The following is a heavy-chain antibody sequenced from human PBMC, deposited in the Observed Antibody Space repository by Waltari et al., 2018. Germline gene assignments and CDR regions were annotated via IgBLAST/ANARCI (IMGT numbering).Heavy chain of an antibody. CDR1: GFTFSDFY. Sequence: QVQLVESGGRFVKPGGSLRLSCAASGFTFSDFYMSWIRQVPGSRLGRVADMSSNREIIDYADAVRGRFTISRDNARKSLYLDMNSLRAEDTAVYYCARAGFDHQSSGYGMDVWGQGTTVTVSS. CDR3: ARAGFDHQSSGYGMDV. V-gene: IGHV3-11*01. J-gene: IGHJ6*02. D-gene: IGHD3-22*01. CDR2: MSSNREII.